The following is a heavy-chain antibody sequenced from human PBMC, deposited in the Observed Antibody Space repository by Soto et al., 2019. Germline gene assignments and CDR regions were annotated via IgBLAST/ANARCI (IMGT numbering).Heavy chain of an antibody. CDR2: IWSAGLI. CDR1: VFTVSSKY. Sequence: GGSLRLSCAASVFTVSSKYMIWVRQAPGKGLEWISVIWSAGLIYYADSVRGRFTISRDISKNILYLEMTSLRADDTAVYYCAREAPMDVWGQGTTVTVSS. J-gene: IGHJ6*02. CDR3: AREAPMDV. V-gene: IGHV3-53*01.